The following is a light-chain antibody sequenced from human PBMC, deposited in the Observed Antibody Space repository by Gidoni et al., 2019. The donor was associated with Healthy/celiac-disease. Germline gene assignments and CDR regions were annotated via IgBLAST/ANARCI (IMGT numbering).Light chain of an antibody. CDR3: QQSYSTLWT. CDR1: QSISRY. V-gene: IGKV1-39*01. Sequence: IQMTQSPSSLSASVGDRVTITCRASQSISRYVNWYQQKPGKAPKLLIYAASSLQSGVPSRFSGSGSGTDFTLTISSLQPEDFATYYCQQSYSTLWTFGQGTKVEIK. CDR2: AAS. J-gene: IGKJ1*01.